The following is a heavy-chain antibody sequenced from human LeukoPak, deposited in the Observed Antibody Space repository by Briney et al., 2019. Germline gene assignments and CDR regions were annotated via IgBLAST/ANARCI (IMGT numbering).Heavy chain of an antibody. V-gene: IGHV4-38-2*02. CDR3: ARHRKICFDY. Sequence: SETLSLTCTVSGYSISSGYYWGWIRQPPGKGLEWIGEINHSGSTNYNPSLKSRVTISVDTSKNQFSLKLSSVTAADTAVYYCARHRKICFDYWGQGTLVTVSS. CDR2: INHSGST. CDR1: GYSISSGYY. J-gene: IGHJ4*02.